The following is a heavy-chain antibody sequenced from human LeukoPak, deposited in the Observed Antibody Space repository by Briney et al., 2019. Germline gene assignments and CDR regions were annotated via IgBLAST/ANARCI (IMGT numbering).Heavy chain of an antibody. CDR2: MNPNSGNT. CDR3: ATLADTYYYYYMDV. CDR1: GYTFTSYD. J-gene: IGHJ6*03. V-gene: IGHV1-8*01. Sequence: ASVKVSCKASGYTFTSYDINWVRQATGQGLEWMGWMNPNSGNTGYAQKFQGRVTMTRNTSISTAYMELSSLRSEDTAVYYCATLADTYYYYYMDVWGKGTTVTISS. D-gene: IGHD2-21*01.